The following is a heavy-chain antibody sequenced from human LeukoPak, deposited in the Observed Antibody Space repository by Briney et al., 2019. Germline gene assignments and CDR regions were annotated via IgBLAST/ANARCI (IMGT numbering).Heavy chain of an antibody. CDR1: GGSISSSYW. J-gene: IGHJ4*02. Sequence: SETLSLTRDASGGSISSSYWWSWVRQPPGKGLEWIGQIYHSGSTSYNPSLKRRVTISVEKSKNQFSLKLSSVTAAGTAVYYCARVKQLLADFDYWGQRTLVTVSS. CDR3: ARVKQLLADFDY. D-gene: IGHD6-19*01. V-gene: IGHV4-4*02. CDR2: IYHSGST.